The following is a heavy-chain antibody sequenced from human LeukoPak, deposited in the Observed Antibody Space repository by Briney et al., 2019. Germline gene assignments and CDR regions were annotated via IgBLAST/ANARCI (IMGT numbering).Heavy chain of an antibody. Sequence: GGSLRLSCTASGFTFGDYAMSWLRQAPGKGLEWVSIIYSGYNTFYADSVRGRFIISRDNSKNTLYLQMSSLRAEDTAVYYCAREPGYSSSWDSWGQGTLVTVSS. CDR1: GFTFGDYA. D-gene: IGHD6-13*01. V-gene: IGHV3-53*01. CDR2: IYSGYNT. J-gene: IGHJ5*01. CDR3: AREPGYSSSWDS.